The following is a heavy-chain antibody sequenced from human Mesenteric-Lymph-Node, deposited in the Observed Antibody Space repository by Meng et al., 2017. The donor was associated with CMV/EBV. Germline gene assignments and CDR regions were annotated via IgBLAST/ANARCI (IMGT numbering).Heavy chain of an antibody. CDR2: IIPILGIA. CDR3: ARHNSSSSTPYYYYGMDV. CDR1: GGTFSSYA. D-gene: IGHD6-6*01. J-gene: IGHJ6*02. Sequence: SVKVSCKASGGTFSSYAISWVRQAPGQGLKWMGGIIPILGIANYAQKFQGRVTITADKSTSTAYMELSSLRSEDTAVYYCARHNSSSSTPYYYYGMDVWGQGTTVTVSS. V-gene: IGHV1-69*10.